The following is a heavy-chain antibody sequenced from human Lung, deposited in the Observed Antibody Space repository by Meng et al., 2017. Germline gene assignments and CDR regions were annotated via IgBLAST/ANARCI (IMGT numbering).Heavy chain of an antibody. V-gene: IGHV4-4*02. D-gene: IGHD3-10*01. CDR3: ARGSITMVRGVSVFDP. CDR1: GGPISSSNW. Sequence: QVPVPGLGPGLVNPWGTLPLTRACSGGPISSSNWWSWVRQPPGKGLEWIGEIYHSGSTNYNPSLKSRVTISVDKSKNQFSLKLSSVTAADTAVYYCARGSITMVRGVSVFDPWGQGTLVTVSS. CDR2: IYHSGST. J-gene: IGHJ5*02.